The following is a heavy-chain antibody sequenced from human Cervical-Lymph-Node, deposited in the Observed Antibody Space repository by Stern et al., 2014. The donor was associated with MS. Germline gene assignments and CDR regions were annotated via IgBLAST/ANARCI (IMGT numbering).Heavy chain of an antibody. CDR1: GYTFTSYY. CDR3: ARGGDIVVVIASHYDY. D-gene: IGHD2-21*01. CDR2: INPSGGST. V-gene: IGHV1-46*01. J-gene: IGHJ4*02. Sequence: QVQLVQSGAEVKKPGASVKVSCKASGYTFTSYYMHWVRQAPGQGLEWMGIINPSGGSTSYAQKFQGRVTMTRDTSTSTVYMELSSLRSEDTAVYYCARGGDIVVVIASHYDYWGQGTLVTVSS.